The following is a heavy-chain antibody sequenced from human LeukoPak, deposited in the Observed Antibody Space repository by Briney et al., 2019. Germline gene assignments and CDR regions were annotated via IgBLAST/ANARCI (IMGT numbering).Heavy chain of an antibody. Sequence: SETLSLTCTVSGGSISSYYWSWIRQPPGKGLEWIGYIYYSGSTNYNPSLKSRVTISVDTSKNQFSLKLSSVTAADTAVYYCARSFGRFGEINWFDPWGQGTLVTVSS. V-gene: IGHV4-59*08. J-gene: IGHJ5*02. CDR3: ARSFGRFGEINWFDP. CDR2: IYYSGST. CDR1: GGSISSYY. D-gene: IGHD3-10*01.